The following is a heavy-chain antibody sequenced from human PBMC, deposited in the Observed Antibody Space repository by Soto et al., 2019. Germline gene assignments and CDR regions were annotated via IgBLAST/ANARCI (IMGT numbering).Heavy chain of an antibody. Sequence: ASVKVSCKTSGFTFTNYAMNWVRQAPGQRLEWMGWINAGNDNTRYSEKFQGRVTITRDTSASTTYMELSSLRSEDTAVYYCASGFTATSTTGIYSRCQRTLLPVSA. CDR2: INAGNDNT. V-gene: IGHV1-3*01. CDR3: ASGFTATSTTGIYS. CDR1: GFTFTNYA. J-gene: IGHJ5*01. D-gene: IGHD2-2*01.